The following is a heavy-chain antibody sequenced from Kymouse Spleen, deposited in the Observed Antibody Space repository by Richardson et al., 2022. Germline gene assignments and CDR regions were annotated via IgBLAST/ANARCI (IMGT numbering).Heavy chain of an antibody. CDR3: ARGYSSSSVSFDY. J-gene: IGHJ4*02. Sequence: EVQLVESGGGLIQPGGSLRLSCAASGFTVSSNYMSWVRQAPGKGLEWVSVIYSGGSTYYADSVKGRFTISRDNSKNTLYLQMNSLRAEDTAVYYCARGYSSSSVSFDYWGQGTLVTVSS. V-gene: IGHV3-53*01. CDR1: GFTVSSNY. D-gene: IGHD6-6*01. CDR2: IYSGGST.